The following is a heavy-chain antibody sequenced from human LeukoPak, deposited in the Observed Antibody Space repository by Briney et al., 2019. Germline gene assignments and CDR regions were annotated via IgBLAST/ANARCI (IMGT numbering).Heavy chain of an antibody. D-gene: IGHD3-3*01. V-gene: IGHV3-30-3*01. CDR1: GFTFSSYA. CDR2: ISYDGSNK. J-gene: IGHJ4*02. CDR3: ALPYGLSLFDY. Sequence: VGSLRLSCAASGFTFSSYAMHWVRQAPGKGLEWVAVISYDGSNKYYADSVKGRFTISRDNSKNTLYLQMNSLRAEDTAVYYCALPYGLSLFDYWGQGTLVTVSS.